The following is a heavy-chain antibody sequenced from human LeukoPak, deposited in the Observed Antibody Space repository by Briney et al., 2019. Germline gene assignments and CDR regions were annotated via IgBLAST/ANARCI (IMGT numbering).Heavy chain of an antibody. D-gene: IGHD3-3*01. CDR1: GIMFSPSG. J-gene: IGHJ4*02. V-gene: IGHV3-69-1*01. Sequence: GESLRLSCVVSGIMFSPSGMTWVRQAPGKGLEWVATISSSNSASYTDSVKGRFTISRDNAKNSVYLQMNSLGVEDTAVYYCARSYYDFWSGLPGRYGFDYWGQGTLVTVSS. CDR3: ARSYYDFWSGLPGRYGFDY. CDR2: ISSSNSA.